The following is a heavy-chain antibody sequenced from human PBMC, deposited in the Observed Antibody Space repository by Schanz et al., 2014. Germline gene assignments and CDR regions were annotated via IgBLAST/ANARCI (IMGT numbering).Heavy chain of an antibody. V-gene: IGHV3-64*04. CDR2: ISSDVNST. CDR1: GFTFSSYT. J-gene: IGHJ4*02. Sequence: QVYLVESGGDLVKPGGSLRLSCSVSGFTFSSYTMHWVRQAPGKGLEYVSAISSDVNSTYYADSVKNRFTISRDNSKNMLYLQINNLRAEDTAVYYCARGTDTAMEHRPFDYWGQGTLVTVSS. CDR3: ARGTDTAMEHRPFDY. D-gene: IGHD5-18*01.